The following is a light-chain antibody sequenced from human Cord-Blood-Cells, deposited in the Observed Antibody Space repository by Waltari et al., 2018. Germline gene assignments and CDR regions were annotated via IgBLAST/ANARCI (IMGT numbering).Light chain of an antibody. V-gene: IGLV5-45*02. Sequence: QAVLTHPSSLSASPGASASLTCTLRSGINVGTYRIYWYQQKPGSPPQYLLRYKSDSDKQPGSGVPSRFSGSKDASANAGILLVSGLQSEDEADYYCMIWHSSAVVFGGGTKLTVL. J-gene: IGLJ2*01. CDR2: YKSDSDK. CDR3: MIWHSSAVV. CDR1: SGINVGTYR.